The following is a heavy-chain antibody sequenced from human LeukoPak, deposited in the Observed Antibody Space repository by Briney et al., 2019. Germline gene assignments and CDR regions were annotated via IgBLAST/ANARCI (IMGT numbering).Heavy chain of an antibody. J-gene: IGHJ4*02. CDR3: AKGVGTYSSSPCDY. CDR2: ISGTGGST. Sequence: GGSLRLSCAASGFTFNNYAMSWVRQAPGKGLQWVSDISGTGGSTYYVDSVKGRFTISRDNSKNTLYLQMNSLRAEDTAVYYCAKGVGTYSSSPCDYWGQGTLVTVSS. CDR1: GFTFNNYA. D-gene: IGHD6-13*01. V-gene: IGHV3-23*01.